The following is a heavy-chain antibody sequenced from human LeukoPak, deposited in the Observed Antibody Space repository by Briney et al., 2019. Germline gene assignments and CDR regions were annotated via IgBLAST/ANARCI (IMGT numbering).Heavy chain of an antibody. CDR3: ARDPGFKNWFDP. CDR1: GGTFSSYA. Sequence: SVKVSCKASGGTFSSYAISWVRQAPGQGLEWMGGIIPIFGTANYAQKFQGRVTITTDESTSTAYMELSSLRSEDTAVYYCARDPGFKNWFDPWGQGTLVTVSS. J-gene: IGHJ5*02. D-gene: IGHD7-27*01. CDR2: IIPIFGTA. V-gene: IGHV1-69*05.